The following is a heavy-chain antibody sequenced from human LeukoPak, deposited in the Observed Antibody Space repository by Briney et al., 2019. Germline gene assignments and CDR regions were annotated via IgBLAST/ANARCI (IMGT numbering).Heavy chain of an antibody. CDR3: ARGRSIAVAVRGNHWFDP. CDR1: GYTFTSYA. D-gene: IGHD6-19*01. V-gene: IGHV1-3*01. J-gene: IGHJ5*02. CDR2: INAGNGNT. Sequence: ASVKVSCKASGYTFTSYAMHWVRQAPGQRLEWMGWINAGNGNTKYSQKFQGRVTITRDTSASTAYMELSSLRSEDTAVYYCARGRSIAVAVRGNHWFDPWGQGTLVTVSS.